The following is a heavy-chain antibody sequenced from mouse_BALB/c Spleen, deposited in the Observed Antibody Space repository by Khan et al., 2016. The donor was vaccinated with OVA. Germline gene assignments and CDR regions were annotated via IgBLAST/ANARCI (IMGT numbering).Heavy chain of an antibody. CDR2: FNTYTGEP. D-gene: IGHD6-2*01. J-gene: IGHJ1*01. Sequence: QIQLVQSGPELKKPAETVKISCKASGYTFTNYGTNWVKQALGKGLKWMGWFNTYTGEPTYADDFKGRFVFSLDTSASTSYLQISNLKTEDMTTXFCARISSYWYSDVWGAGTTVTVSS. CDR1: GYTFTNYG. V-gene: IGHV9-1*02. CDR3: ARISSYWYSDV.